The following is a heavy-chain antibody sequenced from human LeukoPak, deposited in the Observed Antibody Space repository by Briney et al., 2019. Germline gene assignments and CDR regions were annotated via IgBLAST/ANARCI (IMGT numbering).Heavy chain of an antibody. CDR2: ISSSSTYL. J-gene: IGHJ4*02. D-gene: IGHD4-11*01. CDR3: ARDLTTVTTAVFAN. Sequence: PGESLRLSCAASGFTFSSYSMNWVRQAPGKGLEWVSSISSSSTYLYYADSVKGRFTISRDKAKNSLYLQMNSLRAEDTAVYYCARDLTTVTTAVFANWGQGTLVTVSS. CDR1: GFTFSSYS. V-gene: IGHV3-21*06.